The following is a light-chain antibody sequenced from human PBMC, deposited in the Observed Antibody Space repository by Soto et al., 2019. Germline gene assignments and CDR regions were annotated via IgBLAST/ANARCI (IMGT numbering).Light chain of an antibody. CDR1: QSVSSYY. CDR3: QQCGSSPWT. V-gene: IGKV3-20*01. J-gene: IGKJ1*01. Sequence: IVLPQSQGTLSLSPVEKATLSCRARQSVSSYYLAWYQQKPGQAPRLLIYAASSRATGIPDRFSGGGSGTDFTLTISRLEPEDFAVYYCQQCGSSPWTFGQGTKVDIK. CDR2: AAS.